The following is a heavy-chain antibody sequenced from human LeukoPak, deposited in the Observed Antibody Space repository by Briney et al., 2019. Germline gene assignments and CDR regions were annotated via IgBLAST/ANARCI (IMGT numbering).Heavy chain of an antibody. J-gene: IGHJ4*02. D-gene: IGHD3-10*01. CDR2: INHSGGT. V-gene: IGHV4-34*01. CDR1: GGSFSGYY. CDR3: ARDYYGSGSYSDY. Sequence: PSETLSLTCAVYGGSFSGYYWSWIRQPPGKGLEWIGEINHSGGTNYNPSLKSRVTISVDTSKNQFSLKLSSVTAADTAVYYCARDYYGSGSYSDYWGQGTLVTVSS.